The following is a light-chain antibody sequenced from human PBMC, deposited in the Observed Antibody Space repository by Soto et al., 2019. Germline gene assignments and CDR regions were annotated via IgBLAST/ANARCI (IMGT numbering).Light chain of an antibody. CDR2: EVS. Sequence: QSVLTQPASVSGSPGQSIAISCTGTSSDVGGYSYVSWYQKQPGKAPKIVIYEVSKRPSGVPDRFSGSKSGNTASLTVSGLQAEDEADYYCSSYAGSIYVFGTGTKVTVL. V-gene: IGLV2-8*01. J-gene: IGLJ1*01. CDR1: SSDVGGYSY. CDR3: SSYAGSIYV.